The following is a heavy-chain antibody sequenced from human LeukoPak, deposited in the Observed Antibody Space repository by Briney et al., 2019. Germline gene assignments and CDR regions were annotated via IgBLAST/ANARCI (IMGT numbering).Heavy chain of an antibody. CDR3: ARGGPLVDTNRFDH. J-gene: IGHJ4*02. V-gene: IGHV3-30*04. D-gene: IGHD5-18*01. Sequence: PGGSLRLSCVTSGFTFNIYAMHWVRHAPGKGLEWVALLAYDGTNQYYADSVKGRFTISRDNSKNTVDLQMNSLRPEDAAVYYCARGGPLVDTNRFDHWGQGTLVSVSS. CDR1: GFTFNIYA. CDR2: LAYDGTNQ.